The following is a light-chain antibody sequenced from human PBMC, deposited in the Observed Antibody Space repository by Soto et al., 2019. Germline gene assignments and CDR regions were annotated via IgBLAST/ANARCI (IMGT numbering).Light chain of an antibody. J-gene: IGKJ1*01. CDR1: QGIRND. Sequence: AIQMTQSPSSVSASVGDRVTSTCRASQGIRNDLGWYQQKPGKAPKLLIYAASSLQSGVPSRFSGSGSGTDFTLTISSLQPEDFATYYCLQDYNYPRTFGQGTKVDIK. CDR2: AAS. CDR3: LQDYNYPRT. V-gene: IGKV1-6*01.